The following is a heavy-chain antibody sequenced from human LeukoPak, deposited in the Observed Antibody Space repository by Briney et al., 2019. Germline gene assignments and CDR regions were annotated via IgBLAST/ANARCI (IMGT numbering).Heavy chain of an antibody. D-gene: IGHD2-8*01. J-gene: IGHJ4*02. V-gene: IGHV3-15*01. CDR1: GFTFSNAW. CDR3: TTDRVCMAYFDY. Sequence: GGSLRLSCAASGFTFSNAWMSWVRQAPGKGLEWVGRIKSKTDGGTTDYAAPVKGRFTISRDDSKNTLYLQMNSLKTEDTAVYYCTTDRVCMAYFDYWGQGTLVTVSS. CDR2: IKSKTDGGTT.